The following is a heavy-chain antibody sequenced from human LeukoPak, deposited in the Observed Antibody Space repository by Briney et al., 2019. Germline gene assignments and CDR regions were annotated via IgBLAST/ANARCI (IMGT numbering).Heavy chain of an antibody. D-gene: IGHD2-2*01. CDR3: ARGWGYCSSTSCHVFDY. CDR2: IYDGGST. Sequence: GGSLRLSCAASGFTFSSFSMNWVRQAPGKGLEWVSVIYDGGSTDYAESVKGRFTISRDNSKNTLYLQMNSLRAEDTAVYYCARGWGYCSSTSCHVFDYWGQGTLVTVSS. CDR1: GFTFSSFS. J-gene: IGHJ4*02. V-gene: IGHV3-53*01.